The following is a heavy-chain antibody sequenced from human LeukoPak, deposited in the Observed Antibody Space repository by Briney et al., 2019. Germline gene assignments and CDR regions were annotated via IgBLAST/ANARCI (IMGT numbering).Heavy chain of an antibody. CDR2: IKSKTDGGTT. J-gene: IGHJ4*02. V-gene: IGHV3-15*01. D-gene: IGHD4-17*01. CDR1: GFTFSSYA. CDR3: TTETPTVTTYY. Sequence: PGGSLRLSCAASGFTFSSYAMSWVRQAPGKGLEWVGRIKSKTDGGTTDYAAPVKGRFTISRDDSKNTLYLQMNSLKTEDTAVYYCTTETPTVTTYYWGQGTLVTVSS.